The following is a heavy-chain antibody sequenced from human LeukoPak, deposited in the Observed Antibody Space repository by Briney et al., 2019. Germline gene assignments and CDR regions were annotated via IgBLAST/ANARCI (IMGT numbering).Heavy chain of an antibody. CDR2: ISAYNGNT. V-gene: IGHV1-18*01. D-gene: IGHD2-21*02. Sequence: ASVKISCKASGYTFTSYGISWVRQAPGHGLEWMGWISAYNGNTNYAQKLQGRVTMTTDTSTSAAYMELRSLRSDDTAMYYCARDAPRTMVVTAGWYFDLWGHGALVTVSS. CDR3: ARDAPRTMVVTAGWYFDL. J-gene: IGHJ2*01. CDR1: GYTFTSYG.